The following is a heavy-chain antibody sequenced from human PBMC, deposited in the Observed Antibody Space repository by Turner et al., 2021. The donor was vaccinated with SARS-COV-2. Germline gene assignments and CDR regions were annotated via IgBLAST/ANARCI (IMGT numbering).Heavy chain of an antibody. V-gene: IGHV4-39*01. CDR1: GTSLKTRGYF. J-gene: IGHJ3*02. D-gene: IGHD1-26*01. CDR3: ARHPRLYSGTYSGAFDI. CDR2: LSYSGST. Sequence: QVHLQESGPGLVQPSETLALTCSVSGTSLKTRGYFWAWIRQPPGKALEWIGSLSYSGSTYYKASLRSRVTISGDTSKNQFSLKLSSVTAADTAVYYCARHPRLYSGTYSGAFDIWGQGTMVTVSS.